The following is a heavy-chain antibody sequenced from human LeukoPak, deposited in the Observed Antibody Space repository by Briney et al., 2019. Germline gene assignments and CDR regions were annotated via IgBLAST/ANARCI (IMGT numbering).Heavy chain of an antibody. CDR1: GFTFGGFW. CDR3: ARDKSRGVFWFDP. D-gene: IGHD2-8*02. Sequence: GGSLRLSCAASGFTFGGFWMTWVRQAPGKGLEWVANIKQDGSEEYYMDSVKGRFTISRDNAKNSLYLQMNSLRAEDTAVYYCARDKSRGVFWFDPWGQGTLVTVSS. V-gene: IGHV3-7*01. J-gene: IGHJ5*02. CDR2: IKQDGSEE.